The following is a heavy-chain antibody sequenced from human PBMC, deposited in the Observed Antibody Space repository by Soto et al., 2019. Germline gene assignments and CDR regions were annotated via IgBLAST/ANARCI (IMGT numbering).Heavy chain of an antibody. CDR2: IRSKAYGGTT. J-gene: IGHJ4*02. CDR1: GFTFGDYA. Sequence: PGGSLRLSCTASGFTFGDYAMSWVRQAPGKGLEWVGFIRSKAYGGTTEYAASVKGRFTISRDDSKSIAYLQMNSLKTEDTAVYYCTREGYSYGYVYLDYWGQGTLVTVSS. CDR3: TREGYSYGYVYLDY. D-gene: IGHD5-18*01. V-gene: IGHV3-49*04.